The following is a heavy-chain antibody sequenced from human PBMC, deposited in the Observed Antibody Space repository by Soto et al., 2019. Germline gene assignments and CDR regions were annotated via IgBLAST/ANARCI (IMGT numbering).Heavy chain of an antibody. V-gene: IGHV1-69*13. CDR3: ARRVHYDFWSGSSFDP. Sequence: GASVKVSCKASGGTFSSYAISWVRQAPGQGLEWMGGIIPIFGTANYAQKFQGRVTITADESTSTAYMELSSLRSEDTALYYCARRVHYDFWSGSSFDPWGQGTLVTVSS. CDR1: GGTFSSYA. J-gene: IGHJ5*02. D-gene: IGHD3-3*01. CDR2: IIPIFGTA.